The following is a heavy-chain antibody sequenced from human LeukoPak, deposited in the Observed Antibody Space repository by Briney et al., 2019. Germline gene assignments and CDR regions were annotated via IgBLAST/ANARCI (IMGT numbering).Heavy chain of an antibody. J-gene: IGHJ4*02. CDR2: IYYSGST. V-gene: IGHV4-31*03. CDR1: GGSISSGGYY. CDR3: ARAAPELHPLDY. D-gene: IGHD2-21*01. Sequence: PSETLSLTCTVSGGSISSGGYYWSWIRQHPGKGLEWIGYIYYSGSTYYNPSLKSRVTISVDTSKNQFSLKLSSVTAADTAVYYCARAAPELHPLDYRGQGALVTVSS.